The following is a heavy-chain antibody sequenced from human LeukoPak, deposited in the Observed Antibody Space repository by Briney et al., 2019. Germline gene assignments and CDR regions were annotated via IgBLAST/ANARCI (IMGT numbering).Heavy chain of an antibody. CDR3: ARAHMVRGVRMMVFVDY. CDR2: IYSGGST. D-gene: IGHD3-10*01. J-gene: IGHJ4*02. Sequence: GGSLRLSCAASGFTVSSNYMSWVRQAPGKGLEWVSVIYSGGSTYYADSVKGRFTISRDNSKNTLYLQMNSLRAEDTAVYYCARAHMVRGVRMMVFVDYWGQGTLVTVSS. CDR1: GFTVSSNY. V-gene: IGHV3-66*01.